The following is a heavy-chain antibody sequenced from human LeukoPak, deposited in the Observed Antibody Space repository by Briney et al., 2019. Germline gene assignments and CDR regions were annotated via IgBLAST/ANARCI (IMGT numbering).Heavy chain of an antibody. Sequence: KPSETLSFTCTVSGFSISSGYYWGWIRQPPGRGLEWIGSIYHSGSTYYNPSLKSRVTISVDTSKNQFSLKLSSVTAADTAVYYCASPSTIGYSSAWYVLADAFDIWGQGTMVTVSS. J-gene: IGHJ3*02. D-gene: IGHD6-19*01. CDR2: IYHSGST. V-gene: IGHV4-38-2*02. CDR1: GFSISSGYY. CDR3: ASPSTIGYSSAWYVLADAFDI.